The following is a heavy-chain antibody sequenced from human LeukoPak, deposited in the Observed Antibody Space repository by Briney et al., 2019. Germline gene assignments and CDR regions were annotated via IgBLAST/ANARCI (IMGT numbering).Heavy chain of an antibody. Sequence: SETLSLTCTVSGGSISSSAYYWGWIRQPRGKGLGWIGSIYYSGSTSYNPSLMSRVTISVDASRSQFFLELNSVTAADTAVYYCARYPPGYFDYWGQGTLVTVSS. CDR3: ARYPPGYFDY. CDR1: GGSISSSAYY. J-gene: IGHJ4*02. CDR2: IYYSGST. V-gene: IGHV4-39*01.